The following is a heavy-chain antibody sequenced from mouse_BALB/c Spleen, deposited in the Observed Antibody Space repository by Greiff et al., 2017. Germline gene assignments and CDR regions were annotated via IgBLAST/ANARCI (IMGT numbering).Heavy chain of an antibody. D-gene: IGHD1-1*01. J-gene: IGHJ2*01. CDR1: EYEFPSHD. CDR3: ARQATVVALGGYFDD. V-gene: IGHV5-2*01. Sequence: EVQGVESGGGLVQPGESLKLSCESNEYEFPSHDMSWVRKTPEKRLELVAAINSDGGSTYYPDTMERRFIISRDNTKKTLYLQMSSLRSEDTALYYCARQATVVALGGYFDDWGQGTTLTVSS. CDR2: INSDGGST.